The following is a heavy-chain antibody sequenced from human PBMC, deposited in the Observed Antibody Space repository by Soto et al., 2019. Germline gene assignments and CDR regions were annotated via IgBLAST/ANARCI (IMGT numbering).Heavy chain of an antibody. Sequence: EVQLVESGGGLVKPGGSLRLSCAASGFTFSRDSMNWVRQAPGKGLEWVSSISSSSSYIYYADSVKGRFTISRDNAKNSLYLQITSLRDEDTAVYYGAIDDGGRVWSNDYWGQGTLVTVSS. CDR2: ISSSSSYI. V-gene: IGHV3-21*01. CDR3: AIDDGGRVWSNDY. J-gene: IGHJ4*02. CDR1: GFTFSRDS. D-gene: IGHD6-19*01.